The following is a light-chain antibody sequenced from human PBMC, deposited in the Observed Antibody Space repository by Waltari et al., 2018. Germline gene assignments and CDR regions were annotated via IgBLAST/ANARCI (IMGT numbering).Light chain of an antibody. J-gene: IGKJ1*01. CDR3: QQYYSTCQ. V-gene: IGKV4-1*01. CDR2: WAS. CDR1: QSVLHSSNNKNY. Sequence: DIVMTQSPDSLPVSLAERATINCKSSQSVLHSSNNKNYLAWYQQKPGQPPKLLIYWASTRESGVPDRFSGSGSGTDFTLTISSLQAEDVAVYYCQQYYSTCQFGQGTKVEIK.